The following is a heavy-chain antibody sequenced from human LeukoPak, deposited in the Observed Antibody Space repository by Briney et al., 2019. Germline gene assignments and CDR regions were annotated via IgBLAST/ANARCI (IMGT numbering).Heavy chain of an antibody. Sequence: ASVKVSCKASGYTFTSYYMHWVRQAPGQGLEWMGIINPSGGSTSYAQKFQGRVTMTRDTSTSTAYMELSSLRSEDTAVYYCARGKITFGGVIARYYYYGMDVWGQGTTVTVSS. V-gene: IGHV1-46*01. CDR2: INPSGGST. D-gene: IGHD3-16*02. CDR1: GYTFTSYY. J-gene: IGHJ6*02. CDR3: ARGKITFGGVIARYYYYGMDV.